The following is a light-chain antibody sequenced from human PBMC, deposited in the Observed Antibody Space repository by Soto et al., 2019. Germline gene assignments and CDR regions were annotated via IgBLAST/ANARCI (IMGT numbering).Light chain of an antibody. CDR2: DAS. V-gene: IGKV3-11*01. CDR1: QSVDSY. Sequence: EIVLTQSPATLSLSPGERATLSCRASQSVDSYLAWYQQKPGQAPRLLIYDASNRATGIPARFSGSGSGTDFTLTISSLEPEDFAVYYSQQRSNWPPWTLGQGTKVDIK. CDR3: QQRSNWPPWT. J-gene: IGKJ1*01.